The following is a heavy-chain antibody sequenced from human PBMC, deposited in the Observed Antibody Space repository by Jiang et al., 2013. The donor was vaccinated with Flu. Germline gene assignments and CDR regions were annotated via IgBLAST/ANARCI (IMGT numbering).Heavy chain of an antibody. D-gene: IGHD6-19*01. J-gene: IGHJ4*02. V-gene: IGHV6-1*01. CDR2: TYYRSKWYN. CDR3: AREAAVAGTGEDDYYFDY. Sequence: SQTLSLTCAISGDSVSSNSAAWNWIRQSPSRGLEWLGRTYYRSKWYNDYAVSVKSRITINPDTSKNQFSLQLNSVTPEDTAVYYCAREAAVAGTGEDDYYFDYWGQGTLVTVSS. CDR1: GDSVSSNSAA.